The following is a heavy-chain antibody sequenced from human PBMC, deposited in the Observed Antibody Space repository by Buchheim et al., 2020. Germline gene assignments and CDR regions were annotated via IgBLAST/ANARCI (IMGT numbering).Heavy chain of an antibody. CDR1: GGSFSGYY. CDR3: ARGHIKSSGYYGPSDY. J-gene: IGHJ4*02. Sequence: QVQLQESGPGLVKPSQTLSLTCAVYGGSFSGYYLSWIRQPPGKGLEWIGEINHSGSTNYNPSLKSRVTISVDTSNNQFYLKLSSVTAADTAVYYCARGHIKSSGYYGPSDYWGQGTL. CDR2: INHSGST. V-gene: IGHV4-34*09. D-gene: IGHD3-22*01.